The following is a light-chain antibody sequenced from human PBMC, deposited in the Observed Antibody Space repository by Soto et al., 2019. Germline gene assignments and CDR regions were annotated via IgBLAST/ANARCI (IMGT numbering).Light chain of an antibody. CDR1: SSDVGTYDF. Sequence: QSVLTQPASVSGSPGQSITISCTGTSSDVGTYDFVSWYQQHPGKAPKLLIYEVSNRPSGVSNRFSGSKSDNTASLTISGLQAEDEADYYCSSSTTFTTLLFGTGTKVTVL. V-gene: IGLV2-14*01. CDR3: SSSTTFTTLL. CDR2: EVS. J-gene: IGLJ1*01.